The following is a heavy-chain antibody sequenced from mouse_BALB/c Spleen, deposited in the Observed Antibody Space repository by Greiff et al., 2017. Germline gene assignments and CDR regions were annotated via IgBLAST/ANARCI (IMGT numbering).Heavy chain of an antibody. Sequence: VQLQQSGAELVRSGASVKLSCTASGFNIKDYYMHWVKQRPEQGLEWIGWIDPENGDTEYAQKFQGKATMTADTSSNTAYLQLSSLTSEDTAVYYCNAWPMITTGFAYWGQGTLVTVSA. D-gene: IGHD2-4*01. CDR1: GFNIKDYY. CDR2: IDPENGDT. CDR3: NAWPMITTGFAY. V-gene: IGHV14-4*02. J-gene: IGHJ3*01.